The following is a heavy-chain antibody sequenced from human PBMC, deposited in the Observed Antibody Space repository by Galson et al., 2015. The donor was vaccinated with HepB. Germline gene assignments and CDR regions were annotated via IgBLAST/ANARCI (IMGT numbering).Heavy chain of an antibody. CDR2: IIPIFGIA. CDR3: ARDYYDSSGYYYSNVFTESYGMDV. D-gene: IGHD3-22*01. V-gene: IGHV1-69*10. J-gene: IGHJ6*02. CDR1: GGTFSSYA. Sequence: SVKVSCKASGGTFSSYAISWVRQAPGQGLEWMGGIIPIFGIANYAQKFQGRVTITADKSTSTAYMELSSLRSEDTAVYYCARDYYDSSGYYYSNVFTESYGMDVWGQGTTVTVSS.